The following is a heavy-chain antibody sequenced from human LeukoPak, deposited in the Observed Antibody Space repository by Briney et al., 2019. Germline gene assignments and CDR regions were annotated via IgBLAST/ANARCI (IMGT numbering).Heavy chain of an antibody. V-gene: IGHV1-8*01. D-gene: IGHD1-20*01. CDR3: AINNWNDGYMDV. CDR2: MNPNSGNT. CDR1: GCTFTSYD. J-gene: IGHJ6*03. Sequence: ASVEVSCKASGCTFTSYDINWVRQATGQGLEWMGWMNPNSGNTGYAQKFQGRVTMTRNTSISTAYMELSSLRSEDTAVYYCAINNWNDGYMDVWGRGTTVTVSS.